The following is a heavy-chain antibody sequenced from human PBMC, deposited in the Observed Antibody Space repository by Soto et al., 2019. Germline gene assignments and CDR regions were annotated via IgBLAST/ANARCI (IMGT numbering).Heavy chain of an antibody. CDR2: ISGSGGST. CDR3: AKVVAYSSSWYSGYFDY. J-gene: IGHJ4*02. CDR1: GFTFSSYG. D-gene: IGHD6-13*01. V-gene: IGHV3-23*01. Sequence: GGSLRLSCAASGFTFSSYGMHWVRQAPGKGLEWVSAISGSGGSTYYADSVKGRFTISKDNSKNTLYLQMNSLRAEDTAVYYCAKVVAYSSSWYSGYFDYWGQGTLVTVSS.